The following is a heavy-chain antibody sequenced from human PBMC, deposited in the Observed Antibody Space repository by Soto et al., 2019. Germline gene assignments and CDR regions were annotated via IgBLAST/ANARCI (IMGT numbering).Heavy chain of an antibody. V-gene: IGHV3-23*01. CDR3: AKSLVYYYYYYGMDV. D-gene: IGHD1-26*01. J-gene: IGHJ6*02. CDR2: ISGSGGST. Sequence: PGGSLRLSCAASGFTFSSYAMSWVRQAPGKGLEWVSAISGSGGSTYYADSVKGRFTISRDNSKNTLYLQMNSQRAENTAVYYCAKSLVYYYYYYGMDVWGQGTTVTVSS. CDR1: GFTFSSYA.